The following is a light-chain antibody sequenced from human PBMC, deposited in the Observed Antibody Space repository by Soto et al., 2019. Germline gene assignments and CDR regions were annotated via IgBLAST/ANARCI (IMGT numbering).Light chain of an antibody. J-gene: IGKJ1*01. Sequence: AIRMTQSPSAFSASTGDRVTITCRASQGISSYLAWYQQKPGKAPKLLISAASTLQSGVPSRFSGSGSGTDVTLTISCMQSDDFATYHCQQHYSYPRTLGQGTKVEI. CDR1: QGISSY. CDR3: QQHYSYPRT. CDR2: AAS. V-gene: IGKV1-8*01.